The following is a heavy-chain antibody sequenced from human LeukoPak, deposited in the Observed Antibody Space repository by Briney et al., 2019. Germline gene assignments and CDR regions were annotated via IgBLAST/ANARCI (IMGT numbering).Heavy chain of an antibody. CDR3: AKDARYYYDSSGYYDY. D-gene: IGHD3-22*01. V-gene: IGHV3-23*01. Sequence: GGTLRLSCAASGFTFSSYGMSWVRQAPGKGLEWVSAISGSGGSTYYADSVKGRFTISRDNSKNTLYLQMNSLRAEDTAVYYCAKDARYYYDSSGYYDYWGQGTLVTVSS. CDR1: GFTFSSYG. J-gene: IGHJ4*02. CDR2: ISGSGGST.